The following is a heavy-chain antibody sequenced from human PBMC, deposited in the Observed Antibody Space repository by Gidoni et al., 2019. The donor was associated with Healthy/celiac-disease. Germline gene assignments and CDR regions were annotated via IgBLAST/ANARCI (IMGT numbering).Heavy chain of an antibody. V-gene: IGHV3-30-3*01. J-gene: IGHJ4*02. Sequence: QVQLVESGGGVVQPGRSLRLSCAASGFTFSSYAMHWVRQAPGKGLEWVAVISYDGSNKYYADSVKGRFTISRDNSKNTLYLQMNSLRAEDTAVYYCARVPPVSPMYSSGWYVETQDDYWGQGTLVTVSS. CDR2: ISYDGSNK. CDR1: GFTFSSYA. D-gene: IGHD6-19*01. CDR3: ARVPPVSPMYSSGWYVETQDDY.